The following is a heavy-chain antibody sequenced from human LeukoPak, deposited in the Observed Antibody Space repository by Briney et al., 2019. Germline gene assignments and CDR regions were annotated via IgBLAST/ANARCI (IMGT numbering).Heavy chain of an antibody. CDR3: ARHWLDSGTPDRFDY. V-gene: IGHV4-34*01. CDR2: INHSGST. J-gene: IGHJ4*02. Sequence: SETLSLTCAVYGGSFSGYYWSWIRQPPGKGLEWIGEINHSGSTNYNPSLKSRVTISVDTSKTQFSLKVSSVTAADTAVYYCARHWLDSGTPDRFDYWGQGTLVTVSS. CDR1: GGSFSGYY. D-gene: IGHD3-10*01.